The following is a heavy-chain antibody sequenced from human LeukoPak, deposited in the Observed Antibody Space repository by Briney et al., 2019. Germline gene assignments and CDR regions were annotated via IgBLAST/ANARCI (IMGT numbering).Heavy chain of an antibody. CDR2: IYYSGST. CDR3: VYDSSGYYYNFDY. D-gene: IGHD3-22*01. J-gene: IGHJ4*02. V-gene: IGHV4-59*08. CDR1: GGSISSYY. Sequence: PSETLSLTCAVSGGSISSYYWSWIRQPPGKGLEWIGYIYYSGSTNYNPSLKSRVTISVDTSKNHLSLKLTSVTAADTAMYYCVYDSSGYYYNFDYWGQGILVTVSS.